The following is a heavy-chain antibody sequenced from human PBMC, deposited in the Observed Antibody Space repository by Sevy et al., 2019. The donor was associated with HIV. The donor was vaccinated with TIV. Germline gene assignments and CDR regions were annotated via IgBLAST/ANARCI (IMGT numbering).Heavy chain of an antibody. J-gene: IGHJ3*02. CDR1: GYTFTDYY. CDR3: ASEWGITMANAFDI. CDR2: INPHSGVT. V-gene: IGHV1-2*06. D-gene: IGHD3-10*01. Sequence: ASVKVSCKAFGYTFTDYYMHWVRQAPGQGLEWMGQINPHSGVTNYAQKFQGRVTMTRDTSISTAFMELSRLRSDDTAVYYCASEWGITMANAFDIWGQGTMVTVSS.